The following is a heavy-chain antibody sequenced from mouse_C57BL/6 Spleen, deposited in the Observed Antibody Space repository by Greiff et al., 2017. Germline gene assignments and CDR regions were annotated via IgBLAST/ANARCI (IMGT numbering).Heavy chain of an antibody. CDR3: ARADGYYFNFDY. CDR2: ISYDGSN. V-gene: IGHV3-6*01. Sequence: ESGPGLVKPSQSLSLTCSVTGYSITSGYYWNWIRQFPGNKLEWMGYISYDGSNNYNPSLKNRISITRDTSKNQFFLKLNSVTTEDTATYYCARADGYYFNFDYWGQGTTLTVSS. CDR1: GYSITSGYY. D-gene: IGHD2-3*01. J-gene: IGHJ2*01.